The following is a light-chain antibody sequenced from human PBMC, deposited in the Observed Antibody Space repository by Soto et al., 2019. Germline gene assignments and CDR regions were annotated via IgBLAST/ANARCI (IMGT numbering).Light chain of an antibody. CDR3: SSYAGSNTYV. CDR1: SSDVGAYNY. J-gene: IGLJ1*01. V-gene: IGLV2-8*01. CDR2: EVS. Sequence: QSALTQPPSASGSPEQSVTISCSGTSSDVGAYNYVSWYQQHPGTAPKLMIYEVSKRPSGVPDRFSGSKSGNAASLTFSGLQAEYETDYYCSSYAGSNTYVFGTGTKVPVL.